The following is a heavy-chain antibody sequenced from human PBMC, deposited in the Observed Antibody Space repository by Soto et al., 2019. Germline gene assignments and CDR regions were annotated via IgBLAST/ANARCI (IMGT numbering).Heavy chain of an antibody. CDR2: IYYSGST. J-gene: IGHJ4*02. V-gene: IGHV4-39*01. CDR3: ARYSGYDINY. Sequence: QLQLQESGPGLVKPSETLSLTCTVSGDSISSTKYYWGWIRQPPGKGLEWIGSIYYSGSTYYNPSLKSRVTISEDTSKNQLYLKLNSVTAADTAVYYCARYSGYDINYWGQGALVTVSS. CDR1: GDSISSTKYY. D-gene: IGHD5-12*01.